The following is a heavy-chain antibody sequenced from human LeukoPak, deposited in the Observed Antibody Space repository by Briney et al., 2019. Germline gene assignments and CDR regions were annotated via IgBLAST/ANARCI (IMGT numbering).Heavy chain of an antibody. J-gene: IGHJ3*02. CDR2: TYYRSKWYN. CDR1: GDSVSSNSAA. CDR3: ARARYYYDSSGYFDAFDI. D-gene: IGHD3-22*01. V-gene: IGHV6-1*01. Sequence: SQTLSLTCAISGDSVSSNSAAWNWIRQSPSRGLEWLGRTYYRSKWYNDYVVSVKSRITINPDTSKNQFSLQLNSVTPEDTAVYYCARARYYYDSSGYFDAFDIWGQGTMVTVSS.